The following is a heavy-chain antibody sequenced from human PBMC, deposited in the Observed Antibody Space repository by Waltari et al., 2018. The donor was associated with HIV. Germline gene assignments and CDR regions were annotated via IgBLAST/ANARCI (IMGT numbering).Heavy chain of an antibody. CDR2: ISVYGNSQ. J-gene: IGHJ4*02. CDR1: GFMFSMYS. CDR3: ARVDTLYYFDRPCDF. Sequence: QVQLVESGGGVVQPGGSVRLSCAASGFMFSMYSMPWVRQAPGKGIEGGEVISVYGNSQFYADSGKGRFTISRDNSKNTLYLQMDSLRAEDTAVYYCARVDTLYYFDRPCDFWGQGTLVTVSS. D-gene: IGHD3-9*01. V-gene: IGHV3-30*01.